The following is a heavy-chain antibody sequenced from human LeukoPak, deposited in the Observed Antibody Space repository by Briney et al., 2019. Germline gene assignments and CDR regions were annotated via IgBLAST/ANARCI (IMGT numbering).Heavy chain of an antibody. CDR2: VSSSSSYI. V-gene: IGHV3-21*01. J-gene: IGHJ3*02. D-gene: IGHD5-18*01. CDR3: ARLDTAMDYSAFDI. Sequence: GGSLRLSCAASGFTFSSYSMNWARQAPGKGLEWVSSVSSSSSYIHYADSVKGRFTISRDNAKNSLYLQMNSLRAEDTAVYYCARLDTAMDYSAFDIWGQGTMVTVSS. CDR1: GFTFSSYS.